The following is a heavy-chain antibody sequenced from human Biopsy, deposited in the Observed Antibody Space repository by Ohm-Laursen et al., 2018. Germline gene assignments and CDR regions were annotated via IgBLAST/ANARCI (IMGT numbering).Heavy chain of an antibody. V-gene: IGHV4-39*01. CDR2: IFYSGII. CDR1: GGSVSSNTNY. J-gene: IGHJ5*02. Sequence: SETLSLTCTVSGGSVSSNTNYWAWIRQPPAKGLEWIGSIFYSGIIYYNPSLKSRVSISVDTSKNQFSLNLNSVTAADTAVYYCARHPTGFWFDPWGQGTLVIVSS. CDR3: ARHPTGFWFDP.